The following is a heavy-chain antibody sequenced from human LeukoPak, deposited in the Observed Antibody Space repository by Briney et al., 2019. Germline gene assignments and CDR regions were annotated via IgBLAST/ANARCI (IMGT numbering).Heavy chain of an antibody. CDR1: GFTFSSYS. J-gene: IGHJ6*03. CDR3: ARDKYYDSSGYYLGYMDV. V-gene: IGHV3-21*01. D-gene: IGHD3-22*01. Sequence: GGSLRLSCAASGFTFSSYSMSWVRQAPGKGLEWVSSISSSRSYIYYAESVKGRFTISRDNAKNSLYLQMNSLRAEDTAVYYCARDKYYDSSGYYLGYMDVWGKGTTVTVSS. CDR2: ISSSRSYI.